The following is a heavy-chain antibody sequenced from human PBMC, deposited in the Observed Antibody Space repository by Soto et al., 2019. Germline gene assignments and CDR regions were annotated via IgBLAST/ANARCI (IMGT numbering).Heavy chain of an antibody. CDR1: GYTFTSYS. V-gene: IGHV1-3*01. Sequence: ASVKVSCKASGYTFTSYSMHWVRQAPGQRLEWMGWINAGNGNTKYSQKFQGRVTITRDTSASTAYMELSSLRSEDTAVYYCASSYCISTSCPPYYGMAVSGQDTPVPVS. J-gene: IGHJ6*02. CDR3: ASSYCISTSCPPYYGMAV. D-gene: IGHD2-2*01. CDR2: INAGNGNT.